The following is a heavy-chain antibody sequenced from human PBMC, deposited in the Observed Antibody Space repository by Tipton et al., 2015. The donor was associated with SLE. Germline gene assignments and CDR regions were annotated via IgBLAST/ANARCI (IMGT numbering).Heavy chain of an antibody. D-gene: IGHD4-23*01. V-gene: IGHV3-74*03. CDR1: GFTLNNDW. CDR3: ARVRSDYGGNTDY. Sequence: SLRLSCAASGFTLNNDWMHWVRQPPGKGLVWVSRINTDGSSTTYADSVNGRFTVSRENAKNTLYLQMNSLRAEDTAVYYCARVRSDYGGNTDYWGQGTLVTVSS. J-gene: IGHJ4*02. CDR2: INTDGSST.